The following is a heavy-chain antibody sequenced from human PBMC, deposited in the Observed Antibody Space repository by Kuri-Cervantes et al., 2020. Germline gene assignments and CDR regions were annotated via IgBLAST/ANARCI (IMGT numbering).Heavy chain of an antibody. D-gene: IGHD3-16*01. CDR1: GFTFDNYA. Sequence: GGSLRLSCAASGFTFDNYAMHWVRQAPGKGLEWVSGISWNSGSIGYADSVKGRFTISRDNAKNSLYLQMNSLRAEDTALYYCARRGSYYYMDVWGKGTTVTVSS. J-gene: IGHJ6*03. V-gene: IGHV3-9*01. CDR2: ISWNSGSI. CDR3: ARRGSYYYMDV.